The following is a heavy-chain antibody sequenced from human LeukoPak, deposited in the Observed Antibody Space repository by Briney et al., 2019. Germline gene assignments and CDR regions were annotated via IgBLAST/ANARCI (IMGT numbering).Heavy chain of an antibody. J-gene: IGHJ4*02. Sequence: GGSLRLSCAASGFTFSNAWMSWVRQAPGKGLEWVGRIKSKTDGGTTDYAAPVKGRFTISRDDSKNTLYLQMNSLKTEDTAVYYRTTDGDLGYCSSTSCPFFDYWGQGTLVTVSS. CDR1: GFTFSNAW. V-gene: IGHV3-15*01. CDR3: TTDGDLGYCSSTSCPFFDY. CDR2: IKSKTDGGTT. D-gene: IGHD2-2*01.